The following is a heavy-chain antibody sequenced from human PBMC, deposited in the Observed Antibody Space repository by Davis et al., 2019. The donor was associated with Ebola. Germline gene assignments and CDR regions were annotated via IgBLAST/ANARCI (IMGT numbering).Heavy chain of an antibody. CDR1: GFTFSSYG. V-gene: IGHV3-30*02. CDR3: ARSRLRGYYYYGMDV. J-gene: IGHJ6*02. CDR2: IRYDGSNK. D-gene: IGHD4-17*01. Sequence: GESLKIPCAASGFTFSSYGMHWVRQAPGKGLEWVAFIRYDGSNKYYADSVKGRFTISRDNSKNTLYLQMNSLRAEDTAVYYCARSRLRGYYYYGMDVWGQGTTVTVSS.